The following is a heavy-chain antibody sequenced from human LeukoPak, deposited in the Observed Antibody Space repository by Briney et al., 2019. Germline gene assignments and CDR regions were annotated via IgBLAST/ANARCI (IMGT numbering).Heavy chain of an antibody. CDR3: ARDRNFDL. J-gene: IGHJ2*01. CDR2: ITSGSIYL. Sequence: GGSLRLSCAASGFTFSSYTMNWVRQAPGKGLEWVSSITSGSIYLYYADSVKGRFTISRDNAKNSLYLQMNSLRAEDTAVYYCARDRNFDLWGRGTLVTVSS. V-gene: IGHV3-21*01. CDR1: GFTFSSYT.